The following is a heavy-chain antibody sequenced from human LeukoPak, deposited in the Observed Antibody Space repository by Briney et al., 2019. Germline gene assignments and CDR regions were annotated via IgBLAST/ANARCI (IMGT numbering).Heavy chain of an antibody. J-gene: IGHJ4*02. CDR2: ISYDGSNK. V-gene: IGHV3-30*18. Sequence: PGGSLRLSCAASGFTFSSYGMHWVRQAPGKRLEWVAVISYDGSNKYYADSVKGRFTISRDNSKNTLYLQMNSLRAEDTAVYYCAKAPGGYCSGGSCYSFPYWGQGTLVTVSS. CDR1: GFTFSSYG. CDR3: AKAPGGYCSGGSCYSFPY. D-gene: IGHD2-15*01.